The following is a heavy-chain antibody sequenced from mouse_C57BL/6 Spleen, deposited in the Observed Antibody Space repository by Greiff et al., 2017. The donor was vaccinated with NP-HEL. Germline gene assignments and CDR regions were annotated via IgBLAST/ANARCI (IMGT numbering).Heavy chain of an antibody. Sequence: EVKLMESGGGLVKPGGSLKLSCAASGFTFSSYAMSWVRQTPEKRLEWVATISDGGSYTYYPDNVKGRFTISRDNAKNNLYLQMSHLKSEDTAMYYCARENYYGSIVYFDYWGQGTTLTVSS. V-gene: IGHV5-4*01. CDR2: ISDGGSYT. J-gene: IGHJ2*01. CDR1: GFTFSSYA. D-gene: IGHD1-1*01. CDR3: ARENYYGSIVYFDY.